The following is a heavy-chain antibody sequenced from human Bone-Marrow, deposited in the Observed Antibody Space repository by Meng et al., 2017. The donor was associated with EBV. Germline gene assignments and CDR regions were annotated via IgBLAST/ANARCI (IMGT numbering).Heavy chain of an antibody. CDR1: GGTPFRSSA. J-gene: IGHJ4*02. CDR3: ARDPSTYYYDSSGYFY. CDR2: IIPMFGAA. D-gene: IGHD3-22*01. Sequence: QVQLVQSGAEVKKPGSSVKVSCKASGGTPFRSSAISWVRQAPGQGLEWLGGIIPMFGAADYAQKFQDRVTIIADESTSTVYMELSSLRSDDTAVYYCARDPSTYYYDSSGYFYWGQGTLVTVSS. V-gene: IGHV1-69*01.